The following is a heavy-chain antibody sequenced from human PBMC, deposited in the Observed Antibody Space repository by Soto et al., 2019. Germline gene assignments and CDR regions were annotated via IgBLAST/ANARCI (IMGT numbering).Heavy chain of an antibody. Sequence: GESLKISCKGSGYSFTSYWIGWVRQMPGKGLEWMGIIYPGDSDTRYSPSFQGQVTISADKSISTAYLQWSSLKASDTAMYYCARAGGGSYLNRHYYYYGMDVWGQGTTVTVSS. D-gene: IGHD1-26*01. V-gene: IGHV5-51*01. CDR3: ARAGGGSYLNRHYYYYGMDV. CDR1: GYSFTSYW. J-gene: IGHJ6*02. CDR2: IYPGDSDT.